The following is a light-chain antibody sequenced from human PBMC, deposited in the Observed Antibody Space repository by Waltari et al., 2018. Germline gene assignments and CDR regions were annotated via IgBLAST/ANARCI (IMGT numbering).Light chain of an antibody. CDR3: QTGGRGTWV. J-gene: IGLJ3*02. CDR2: VNSDGSH. V-gene: IGLV4-69*01. CDR1: SGHSTNI. Sequence: QLVVTQSPSASAPLGASVKLTCTLSSGHSTNIVAWLQQRPGKGPRYLMKVNSDGSHIKGDGIPDRFSGSSSGAERYLTISSLQSDDEADYFCQTGGRGTWVFGGGTTLTVL.